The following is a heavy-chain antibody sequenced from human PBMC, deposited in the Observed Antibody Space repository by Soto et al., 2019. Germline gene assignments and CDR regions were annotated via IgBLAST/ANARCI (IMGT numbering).Heavy chain of an antibody. CDR2: GSATGAGT. D-gene: IGHD1-7*01. CDR3: AKDRRAGGNYGFYSDF. V-gene: IGHV3-23*01. Sequence: EVQLLESGGGLVQPGGSLRLSCAASGFTFTGIGLPWFARAPGKGLEWVSFGSATGAGTSYADSVKGRFTISRDNSKNTLYLQMTSLRADDTAVYYCAKDRRAGGNYGFYSDFWGQGALVIVSS. CDR1: GFTFTGIG. J-gene: IGHJ4*02.